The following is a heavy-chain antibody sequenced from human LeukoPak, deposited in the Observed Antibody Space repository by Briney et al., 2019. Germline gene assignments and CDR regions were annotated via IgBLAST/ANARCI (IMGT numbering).Heavy chain of an antibody. CDR3: ARAQYYYDSSGYYYLGYYYGMDV. CDR1: GGSISSYY. V-gene: IGHV4-59*08. J-gene: IGHJ6*02. CDR2: IYYSGST. D-gene: IGHD3-22*01. Sequence: PSETLSLTCTVSGGSISSYYWSWIRQPPGKGLEWIGYIYYSGSTNYNPSLKSRVTISVDTSKNQFSLKLSSVTAADTAVYYCARAQYYYDSSGYYYLGYYYGMDVWGQGTTVTVSS.